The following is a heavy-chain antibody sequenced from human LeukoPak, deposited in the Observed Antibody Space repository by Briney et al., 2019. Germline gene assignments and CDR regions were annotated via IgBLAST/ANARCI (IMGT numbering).Heavy chain of an antibody. CDR3: VRDATETQMGWVYFDY. Sequence: AGGSLRLSCAASGFTFSSYEMNWVRQAPGKGLEWLSYISRSGTSIQYADSVKGRFTISRDDAKNSLYLQMNRLRAEDTGVYHCVRDATETQMGWVYFDYWGQGTLVTVSS. V-gene: IGHV3-48*03. D-gene: IGHD4-17*01. CDR2: ISRSGTSI. J-gene: IGHJ4*02. CDR1: GFTFSSYE.